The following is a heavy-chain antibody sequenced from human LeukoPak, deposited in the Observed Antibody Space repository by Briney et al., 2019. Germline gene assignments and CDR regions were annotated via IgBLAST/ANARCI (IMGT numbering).Heavy chain of an antibody. CDR2: ISGSGGST. CDR1: GFTFGSYA. CDR3: AKGIDCSGGSCYSARSFGVNY. D-gene: IGHD2-15*01. J-gene: IGHJ4*02. V-gene: IGHV3-23*01. Sequence: PGGSLRLSCAASGFTFGSYAMSWVRQAPGKGREWVSAISGSGGSTYYADSVTGRFTISRDNSKNTLYLQMNSLRAEDTAVYYCAKGIDCSGGSCYSARSFGVNYWSQGTLVTVSS.